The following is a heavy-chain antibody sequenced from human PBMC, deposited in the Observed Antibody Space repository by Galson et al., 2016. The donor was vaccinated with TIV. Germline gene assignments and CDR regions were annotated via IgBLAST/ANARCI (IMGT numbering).Heavy chain of an antibody. V-gene: IGHV3-23*01. CDR2: FSSSGRST. J-gene: IGHJ4*02. D-gene: IGHD1-26*01. CDR1: GFDVSTFA. Sequence: SLRLSCAASGFDVSTFAMAWVRQAPGKGLEWVSTFSSSGRSTYYADSVMGRFTISRDNSKNTLYLEMNCLRAEDTAVYYCAKFSGAYSRNYFFDYWGPGTLVTVSS. CDR3: AKFSGAYSRNYFFDY.